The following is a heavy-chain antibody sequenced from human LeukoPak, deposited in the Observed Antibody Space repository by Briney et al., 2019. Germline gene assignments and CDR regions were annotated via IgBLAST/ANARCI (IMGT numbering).Heavy chain of an antibody. CDR3: AGAVAGTNWLDP. Sequence: RASVKVSCKASGGTFSSYAISWVRQAPGQGLEWMGGIIPIFGTANYAQKFQGRVTITADESTSTAYVELSSLRSEDTAVYYCAGAVAGTNWLDPWGQGTLVTVSS. CDR2: IIPIFGTA. D-gene: IGHD6-19*01. CDR1: GGTFSSYA. J-gene: IGHJ5*02. V-gene: IGHV1-69*13.